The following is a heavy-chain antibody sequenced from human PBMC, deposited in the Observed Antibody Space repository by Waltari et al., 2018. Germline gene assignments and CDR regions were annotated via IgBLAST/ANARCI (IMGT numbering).Heavy chain of an antibody. J-gene: IGHJ4*02. CDR3: ATGKLYGVVATPG. V-gene: IGHV1-69-2*01. Sequence: EVQLVQSGAEVQKPGATVKISCKASGYTFTDYSMHWVQQAPGKGLEWMGRVDPEDGETIYAEKFQGRVTITADTSTDTAYMELSSLRSEDTAVYYCATGKLYGVVATPGWGQGTLVTVSS. CDR1: GYTFTDYS. CDR2: VDPEDGET. D-gene: IGHD5-12*01.